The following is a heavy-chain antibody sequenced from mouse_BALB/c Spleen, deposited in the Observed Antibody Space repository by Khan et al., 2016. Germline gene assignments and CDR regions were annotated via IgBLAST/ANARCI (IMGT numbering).Heavy chain of an antibody. CDR2: IFPGNVNT. J-gene: IGHJ3*01. V-gene: IGHV1S56*01. D-gene: IGHD2-14*01. Sequence: QLQQSGPELVKPGTSVRISCKAAGYTFTNYYIHWLKQGPGQGLEWIGWIFPGNVNTKFNEKLKGKATLTVDKSSTTVYMNLSSLTSEDSAVYFCARHYRYSWFVYWGQGTLVTVSA. CDR1: GYTFTNYY. CDR3: ARHYRYSWFVY.